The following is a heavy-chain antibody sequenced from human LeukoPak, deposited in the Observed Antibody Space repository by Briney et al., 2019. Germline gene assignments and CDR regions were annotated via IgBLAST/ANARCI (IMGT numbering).Heavy chain of an antibody. J-gene: IGHJ5*02. V-gene: IGHV1-2*02. CDR3: ATNILVRDIINWFDH. CDR2: INPNSGGT. Sequence: ASVKVSCKASGYTFTGYYMHWVRQAPGQGLEWMGWINPNSGGTNYAQKFQGRVTMTRDTSISTAYMELSSLRYDDTAVYYCATNILVRDIINWFDHWGQGTLVTVSS. D-gene: IGHD3-10*01. CDR1: GYTFTGYY.